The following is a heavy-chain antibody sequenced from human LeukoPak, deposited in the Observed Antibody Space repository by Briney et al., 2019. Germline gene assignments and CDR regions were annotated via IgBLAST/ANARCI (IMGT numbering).Heavy chain of an antibody. J-gene: IGHJ4*02. V-gene: IGHV4-31*03. Sequence: PSETLSLTCTVSGGSISSGGYYWSWIRQHPGKGLEWIGYIYYSGSTYYNPSLKSRVTISVDTSKNQFSLKLSSVTAADTAVYYCARGRLQSEGSGQYYFDYWGQGTLVTVSS. CDR3: ARGRLQSEGSGQYYFDY. CDR1: GGSISSGGYY. D-gene: IGHD3-10*01. CDR2: IYYSGST.